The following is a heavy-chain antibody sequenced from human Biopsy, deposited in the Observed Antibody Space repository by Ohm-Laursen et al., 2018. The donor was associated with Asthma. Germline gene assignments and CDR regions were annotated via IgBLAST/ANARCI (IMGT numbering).Heavy chain of an antibody. CDR3: ARDYYDFWNRSVYTYFGMDV. V-gene: IGHV4-31*03. CDR2: IYHRGNT. CDR1: GYSISNGGYY. D-gene: IGHD3-3*01. Sequence: SDTLSLTCSVSGYSISNGGYYWTWVRQRPGKGLEWIGNIYHRGNTKYNPSLKSRLSFSVDTSKNQFSLKLSYVTAADTAIYFCARDYYDFWNRSVYTYFGMDVWGRGTTVVVSS. J-gene: IGHJ6*02.